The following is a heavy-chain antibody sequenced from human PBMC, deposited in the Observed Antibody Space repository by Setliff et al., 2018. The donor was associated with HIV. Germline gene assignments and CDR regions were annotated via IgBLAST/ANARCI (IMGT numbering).Heavy chain of an antibody. J-gene: IGHJ6*03. CDR2: MNPNSGDT. CDR1: GHTFSNYD. V-gene: IGHV1-8*01. D-gene: IGHD3-10*01. CDR3: ARGGINMVRGYYYYYYYMYV. Sequence: ASVKVSCKASGHTFSNYDVIWVRRATGQGLEWMGWMNPNSGDTGYAQKFQGRVIMTRDTSISTAYMELSSLTAADTAVYYCARGGINMVRGYYYYYYYMYVWGKGTTVTVSS.